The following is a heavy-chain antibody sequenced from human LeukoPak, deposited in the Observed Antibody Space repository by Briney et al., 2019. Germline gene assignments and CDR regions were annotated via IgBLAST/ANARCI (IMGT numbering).Heavy chain of an antibody. CDR3: ARQPHDIVVVPAAGYWFDP. CDR1: GGSFSGYY. V-gene: IGHV4-34*01. Sequence: SETLSLTCAVYGGSFSGYYWSWIRRPPGKGLEWIGEINHSGSTNYNPSLKSRVAISVDTSKNQFSLKLSSVTAADTAVYYCARQPHDIVVVPAAGYWFDPWGQGTLVTVSS. CDR2: INHSGST. D-gene: IGHD2-2*01. J-gene: IGHJ5*02.